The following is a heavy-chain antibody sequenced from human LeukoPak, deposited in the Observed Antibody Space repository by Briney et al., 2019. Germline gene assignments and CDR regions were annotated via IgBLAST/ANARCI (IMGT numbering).Heavy chain of an antibody. CDR2: TSGSGGST. CDR1: GFTFSSYA. CDR3: AKVGDIAVAGFIDY. Sequence: GGSLRLSCAASGFTFSSYAMSWVRQAPGKGLEWVSATSGSGGSTYYADSVKGRFTISRDNSKNTLYLQMNSLRAEDTAVYYCAKVGDIAVAGFIDYWGQGTLVTVSS. J-gene: IGHJ4*02. D-gene: IGHD6-19*01. V-gene: IGHV3-23*01.